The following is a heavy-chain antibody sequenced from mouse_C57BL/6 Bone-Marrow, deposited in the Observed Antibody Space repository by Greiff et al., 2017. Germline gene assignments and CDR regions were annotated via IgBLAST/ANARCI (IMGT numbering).Heavy chain of an antibody. Sequence: EVKLQQSGPELVKPGASVKISCKASGYTFTDYYMNWVKQSHGKSLEWIGDINPNNGGTSYNQKFKGKATLTVDKSSSTAYMELRSLTSEDSAVYYCARITTVVATHWYFDVWGTGTTVTVSS. D-gene: IGHD1-1*01. J-gene: IGHJ1*03. V-gene: IGHV1-26*01. CDR2: INPNNGGT. CDR3: ARITTVVATHWYFDV. CDR1: GYTFTDYY.